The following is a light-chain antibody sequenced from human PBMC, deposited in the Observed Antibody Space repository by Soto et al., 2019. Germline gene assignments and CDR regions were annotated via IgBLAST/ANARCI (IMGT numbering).Light chain of an antibody. CDR1: SSDVGGYNY. J-gene: IGLJ2*01. Sequence: QSALTQPASVSGSPGQSITISCTGTSSDVGGYNYVSWYQQHPGKAPKLMIYEVSNRPSGVSNRFSGSKSGNTASLTISGLQAGDEADYYCSSYTSSSTFLVVFGGGTKLTVL. V-gene: IGLV2-14*01. CDR2: EVS. CDR3: SSYTSSSTFLVV.